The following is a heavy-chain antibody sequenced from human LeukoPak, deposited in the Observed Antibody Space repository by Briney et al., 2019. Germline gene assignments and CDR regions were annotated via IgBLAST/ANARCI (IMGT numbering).Heavy chain of an antibody. Sequence: PSETLSLTCTVSGGSISSYYWSWIRQPPGKGLEWIGYIYYSGSTNYNPSLKSRVTISVDTSKNQFSLKLSSVTAADTAVYYCARDRGVVPAANPFFYHYYGMDVWGKGTTVTVSS. CDR3: ARDRGVVPAANPFFYHYYGMDV. CDR1: GGSISSYY. CDR2: IYYSGST. J-gene: IGHJ6*04. D-gene: IGHD2-2*01. V-gene: IGHV4-59*01.